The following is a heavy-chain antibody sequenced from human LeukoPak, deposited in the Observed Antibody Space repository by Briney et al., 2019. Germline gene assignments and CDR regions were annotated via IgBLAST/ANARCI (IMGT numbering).Heavy chain of an antibody. D-gene: IGHD1-14*01. Sequence: ASVKVSCKASGYTFTGYYMHWVRHAPGQGIEWMGWINPNSVGTNYAQKFQGRVTMTRDTSISTGYMELSRLRSDDTAVYYCARVRKLGAFDIWGQGTMVTVSS. CDR2: INPNSVGT. CDR3: ARVRKLGAFDI. V-gene: IGHV1-2*02. J-gene: IGHJ3*02. CDR1: GYTFTGYY.